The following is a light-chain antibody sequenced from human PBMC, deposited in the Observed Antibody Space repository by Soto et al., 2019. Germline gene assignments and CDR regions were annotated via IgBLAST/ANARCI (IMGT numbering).Light chain of an antibody. Sequence: IVMTQSPGTLSVSPGERATLSCRASQNIGNKVGWYQQKPGQAPRLLIYGASTRATGIPVRFSGSGSGTEFTLTITSLQSEDSAVYYCQEYDSSSWTFGQGTRVEIK. CDR2: GAS. CDR3: QEYDSSSWT. CDR1: QNIGNK. V-gene: IGKV3-15*01. J-gene: IGKJ1*01.